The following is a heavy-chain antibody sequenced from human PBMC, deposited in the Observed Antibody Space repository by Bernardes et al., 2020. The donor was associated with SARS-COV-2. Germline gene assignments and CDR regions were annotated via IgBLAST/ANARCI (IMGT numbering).Heavy chain of an antibody. CDR1: GGSISSYY. CDR2: IYYSGST. D-gene: IGHD3-22*01. Sequence: ETLSLTCTVSGGSISSYYWSWIRQPPGKGLEWIGYIYYSGSTNYNPSLKSRVTISVDTSKNQFSLKLSSVTAADTAVYYCARVEEYYDSSGYYTDWGQGTLVTVSS. J-gene: IGHJ4*02. V-gene: IGHV4-59*01. CDR3: ARVEEYYDSSGYYTD.